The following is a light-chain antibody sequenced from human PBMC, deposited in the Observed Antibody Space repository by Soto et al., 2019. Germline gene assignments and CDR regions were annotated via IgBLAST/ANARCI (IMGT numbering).Light chain of an antibody. V-gene: IGLV2-8*01. J-gene: IGLJ2*01. CDR2: EVT. CDR1: SSDVGGYNY. CDR3: CSFAGGGNPVL. Sequence: QSALTQPPSASGSLGQSVTISCTGTSSDVGGYNYVSWHQQHPGKAPKVMIYEVTKRPPGVPDRFSASKSSNTASLTVSGLQAEDEADYYCCSFAGGGNPVLLGGGTKLTVL.